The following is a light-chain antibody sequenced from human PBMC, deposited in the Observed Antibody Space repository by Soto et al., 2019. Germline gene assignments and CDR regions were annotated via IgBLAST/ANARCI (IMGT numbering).Light chain of an antibody. V-gene: IGKV1-33*01. Sequence: DIQMTQSPSSLSASVGDRVTITCQASQDISNYLNWYQQKPGKAPKLLIYDASNLETGVPSRFSGSGSGTHFSFTISSLQPDDIATYYCQQYDNLLLTFGGGTKVEIK. CDR1: QDISNY. J-gene: IGKJ4*01. CDR3: QQYDNLLLT. CDR2: DAS.